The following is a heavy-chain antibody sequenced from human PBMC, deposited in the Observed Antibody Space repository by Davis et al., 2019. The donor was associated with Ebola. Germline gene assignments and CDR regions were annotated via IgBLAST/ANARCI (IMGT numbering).Heavy chain of an antibody. CDR1: GFTFDDYA. D-gene: IGHD2-15*01. CDR2: ISWNSGSI. J-gene: IGHJ5*02. V-gene: IGHV3-9*01. Sequence: PGGSLRLSCAASGFTFDDYAMHWVRQAPGKGLEWVSGISWNSGSIGYADSVKGRFTISRDNAKNSLYLQMNSLRAEDTAVYYCARAQGVTCSGGSCYSGSRFDPWGQGTLVTVSS. CDR3: ARAQGVTCSGGSCYSGSRFDP.